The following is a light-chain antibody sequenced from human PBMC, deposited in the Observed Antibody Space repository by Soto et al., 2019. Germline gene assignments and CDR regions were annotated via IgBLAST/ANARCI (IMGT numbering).Light chain of an antibody. CDR2: DAS. CDR1: HDISNY. V-gene: IGKV1-33*01. CDR3: QHCHDMPLT. Sequence: IQLTQSPSSLSASIGDRVTITCQASHDISNYLNWYQQRPGKAPKLLIYDASTLKTGVPSRFRGSGYGTDFTLSITSLQPGDIATYYCQHCHDMPLTFGGGTKVEIK. J-gene: IGKJ4*01.